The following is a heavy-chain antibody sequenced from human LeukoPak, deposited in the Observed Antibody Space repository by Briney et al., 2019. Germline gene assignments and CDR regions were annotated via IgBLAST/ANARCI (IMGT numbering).Heavy chain of an antibody. V-gene: IGHV1-3*01. Sequence: ASVKVSCKASGYTFTSYAMHWVRQAPGQRLEWMGWINAGNGNTKYSQKFQGRVTITRDTSAGTAYMELSSLRSEDTAVYYCASKGRLLWFGESSGPFDYWGQGTLVTVSS. CDR2: INAGNGNT. D-gene: IGHD3-10*01. J-gene: IGHJ4*02. CDR1: GYTFTSYA. CDR3: ASKGRLLWFGESSGPFDY.